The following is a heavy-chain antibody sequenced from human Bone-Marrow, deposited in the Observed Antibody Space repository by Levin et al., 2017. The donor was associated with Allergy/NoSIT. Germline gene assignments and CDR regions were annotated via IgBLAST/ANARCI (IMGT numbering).Heavy chain of an antibody. J-gene: IGHJ4*02. CDR3: ARVKGGVTGYFDY. Sequence: LRLSCTVSGRSISSGSYYWSWIRRPAGKGLEWIGRVYTSGRTDYNPSLKSRVTISLDTSKNQFSLNLSSVTAADTAVYYCARVKGGVTGYFDYWGQGPLVTVSS. CDR2: VYTSGRT. V-gene: IGHV4-61*02. CDR1: GRSISSGSYY. D-gene: IGHD3-16*01.